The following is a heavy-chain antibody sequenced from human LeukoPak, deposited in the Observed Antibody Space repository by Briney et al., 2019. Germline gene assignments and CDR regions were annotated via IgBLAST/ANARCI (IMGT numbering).Heavy chain of an antibody. CDR3: ARSAKGSGIVVVTAVPDY. Sequence: ASVKVSCKASGYTFTGYYMHWVRQAPGQGLEWMGWINPNSGGTNYAQKFQGRVTMTRDTSISTAYMELSRLRSDDTAVYYCARSAKGSGIVVVTAVPDYWGQGTLVTVSS. CDR1: GYTFTGYY. D-gene: IGHD2-21*02. J-gene: IGHJ4*02. V-gene: IGHV1-2*02. CDR2: INPNSGGT.